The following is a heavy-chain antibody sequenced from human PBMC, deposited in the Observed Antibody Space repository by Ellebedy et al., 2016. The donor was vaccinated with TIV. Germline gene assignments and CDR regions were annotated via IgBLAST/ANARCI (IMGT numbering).Heavy chain of an antibody. CDR2: ICSSGGNT. D-gene: IGHD2-15*01. CDR3: AKEITSRDVLHPIDV. CDR1: GFTFSSYA. J-gene: IGHJ6*02. Sequence: GGSLRLSXAASGFTFSSYAMSWVRQAPGKGLEWVSAICSSGGNTYYADSVKGRFTTSTDNTKNPLYLQMNNLRVEDTTIYYCAKEITSRDVLHPIDVWGQGTTVTVS. V-gene: IGHV3-23*01.